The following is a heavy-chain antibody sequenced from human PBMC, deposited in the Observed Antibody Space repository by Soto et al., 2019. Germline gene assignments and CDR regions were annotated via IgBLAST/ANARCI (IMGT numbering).Heavy chain of an antibody. V-gene: IGHV3-49*03. CDR2: IRSKAYGGTT. CDR1: GFTFGDYA. Sequence: GGSLRLSCTASGFTFGDYAMSWFRQAPGKGQEWVGFIRSKAYGGTTEYAASVKGRFTISRDDSKSIAYLQMNSLKTEDTAVYYCTSTGITMVRGSTRGYYYGMDVRGQGTTVTVSS. CDR3: TSTGITMVRGSTRGYYYGMDV. J-gene: IGHJ6*02. D-gene: IGHD3-10*01.